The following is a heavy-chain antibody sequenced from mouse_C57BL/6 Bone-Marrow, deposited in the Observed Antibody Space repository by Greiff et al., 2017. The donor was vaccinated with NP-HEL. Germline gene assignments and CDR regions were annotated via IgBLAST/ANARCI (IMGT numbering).Heavy chain of an antibody. CDR2: INYDGSST. CDR1: GFTFSDYY. Sequence: EVHLVESEGGLVQPGSSMKLSCTASGFTFSDYYMAWVRQVPEKGLEWVANINYDGSSTYYLDSLKSRFIISRDNAKNILYLQMSSLKSEDTATYYCARAARGYYSPWFAYWGQGTLVTVSA. CDR3: ARAARGYYSPWFAY. J-gene: IGHJ3*01. D-gene: IGHD2-12*01. V-gene: IGHV5-16*01.